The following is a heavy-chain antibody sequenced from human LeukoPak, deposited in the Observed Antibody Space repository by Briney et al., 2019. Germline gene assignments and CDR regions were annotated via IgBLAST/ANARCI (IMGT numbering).Heavy chain of an antibody. Sequence: GGSLRLSCATSGFIFSTYALNWVRQAPGKGLEWASSISGSGGSTYHADSVKGRFTISRDNAKNSLYLQMNSLRAEDTAVYYCAREDYSSGQYWGQGTLVTVSS. J-gene: IGHJ4*02. CDR2: ISGSGGST. D-gene: IGHD6-19*01. V-gene: IGHV3-48*03. CDR3: AREDYSSGQY. CDR1: GFIFSTYA.